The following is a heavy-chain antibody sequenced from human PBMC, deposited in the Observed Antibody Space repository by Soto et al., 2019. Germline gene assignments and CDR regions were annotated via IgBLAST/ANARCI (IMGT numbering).Heavy chain of an antibody. V-gene: IGHV3-23*01. CDR2: ISGSGGST. J-gene: IGHJ6*03. Sequence: GGSLRLSCAASGFTFSSYAMSWARQAPGKGLEWVSAISGSGGSTYYADSVKGRFTISRDNSKNTLYLQMNSLRAEDTAVYYCAKAPYCSGGSCYPIYYYYMDVWGKGTTVTVSS. CDR3: AKAPYCSGGSCYPIYYYYMDV. D-gene: IGHD2-15*01. CDR1: GFTFSSYA.